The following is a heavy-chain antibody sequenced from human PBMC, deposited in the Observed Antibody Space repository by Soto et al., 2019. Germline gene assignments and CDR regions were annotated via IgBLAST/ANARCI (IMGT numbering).Heavy chain of an antibody. V-gene: IGHV1-2*04. J-gene: IGHJ6*02. CDR3: ATGHCSGGSCYSAYYYYGMVV. CDR2: INPNSGGT. CDR1: GYTFTGYD. Sequence: ASVKVSCKASGYTFTGYDMHWVRQAPGQGLEWMGWINPNSGGTNYAQKFQGWVTMTRDTSISTAYMELSRLRSDDTAVYYCATGHCSGGSCYSAYYYYGMVVWGQGTTVTVSS. D-gene: IGHD2-15*01.